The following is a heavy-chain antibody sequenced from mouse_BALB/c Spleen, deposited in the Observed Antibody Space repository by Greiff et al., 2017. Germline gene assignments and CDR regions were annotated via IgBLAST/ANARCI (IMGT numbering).Heavy chain of an antibody. CDR1: GFSLTSYG. Sequence: VQLQESGPGLVAPSQSLSITCTVSGFSLTSYGVHWVRQPPGKGLEWLGVIWAGGSTNYNSALMSRLSISKDNSKSQVFLKMNSLQTDDTAMYYCARGYYDYDGAMDYWGQGTSVTVSS. CDR2: IWAGGST. D-gene: IGHD2-4*01. J-gene: IGHJ4*01. CDR3: ARGYYDYDGAMDY. V-gene: IGHV2-9*02.